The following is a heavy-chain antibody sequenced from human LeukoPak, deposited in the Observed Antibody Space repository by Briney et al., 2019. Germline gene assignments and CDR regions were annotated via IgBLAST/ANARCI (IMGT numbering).Heavy chain of an antibody. CDR2: ISWNSGSI. V-gene: IGHV3-9*01. J-gene: IGHJ4*02. Sequence: GGSLRLSCAASGFTFDDYAMHWVRQAPGKGLEWVSGISWNSGSIGYADSVKGRFTISRDNAKNSLYLQMNSLRAEDTALYYCAKDRGNADYYFDYWGQGTLVTVSS. D-gene: IGHD1-1*01. CDR3: AKDRGNADYYFDY. CDR1: GFTFDDYA.